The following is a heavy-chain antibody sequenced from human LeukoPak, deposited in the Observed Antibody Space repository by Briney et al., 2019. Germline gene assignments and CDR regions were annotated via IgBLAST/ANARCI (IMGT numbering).Heavy chain of an antibody. CDR1: GFTFSSYA. J-gene: IGHJ4*02. CDR3: ARRCSSTSCYTWEYYFDY. D-gene: IGHD2-2*02. V-gene: IGHV3-23*01. CDR2: ISGSGGST. Sequence: GGPLRLSCAASGFTFSSYAMSRVRQAPGKGLEWVSAISGSGGSTYYADSVKGRFTISRDNAKNSLYLQMNSLRAEDTAVYYCARRCSSTSCYTWEYYFDYWGQGTLVTVSS.